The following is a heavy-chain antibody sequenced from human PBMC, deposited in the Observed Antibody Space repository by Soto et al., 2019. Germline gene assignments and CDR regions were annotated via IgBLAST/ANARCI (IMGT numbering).Heavy chain of an antibody. J-gene: IGHJ1*01. CDR3: AISSRLVGEYFQH. V-gene: IGHV3-21*01. CDR2: ISSSSSYI. CDR1: GFTFSSYS. Sequence: GGSLRLSCAASGFTFSSYSMNWVRQAPGKGLEWVSSISSSSSYIYYADSVKGRFTISRDNAKNSLYLQMNSLRAEDTAVYYCAISSRLVGEYFQHWGQGTLVTVSS. D-gene: IGHD6-19*01.